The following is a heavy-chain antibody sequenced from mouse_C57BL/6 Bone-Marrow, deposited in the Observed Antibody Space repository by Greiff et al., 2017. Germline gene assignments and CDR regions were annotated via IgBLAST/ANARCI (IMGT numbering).Heavy chain of an antibody. D-gene: IGHD2-1*01. Sequence: EVQLQQSGAELVRPGSSVKMSCKTSGYTFTSYGINWVKPRPGQGLEWIGYIYIGNGYTEYNEKFKGKATLTSDTSSSTAYMQISSRTSEDSAIYFCAEEGIYYGNYGGLAYWGQGTLVTVSA. V-gene: IGHV1-58*01. CDR3: AEEGIYYGNYGGLAY. J-gene: IGHJ3*01. CDR2: IYIGNGYT. CDR1: GYTFTSYG.